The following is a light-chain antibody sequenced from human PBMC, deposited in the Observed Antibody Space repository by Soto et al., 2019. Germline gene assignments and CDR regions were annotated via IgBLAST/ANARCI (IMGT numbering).Light chain of an antibody. J-gene: IGKJ1*01. Sequence: DIQMTQSPPSLSASVGDRVAITCRTSQSIDTYLNWYQQKPGKAPKLLIYKASSLQSGVPARFSGSGFGTEFTLTISSLQPDDFATDYCQQYNSYRAFGQGTKVDIK. CDR2: KAS. CDR1: QSIDTY. CDR3: QQYNSYRA. V-gene: IGKV1-16*01.